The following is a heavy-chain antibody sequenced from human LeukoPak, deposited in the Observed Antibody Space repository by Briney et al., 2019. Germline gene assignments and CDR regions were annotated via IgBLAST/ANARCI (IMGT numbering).Heavy chain of an antibody. CDR2: ISTNGGST. J-gene: IGHJ4*02. CDR3: VRDLT. V-gene: IGHV3-64D*09. D-gene: IGHD4/OR15-4a*01. Sequence: QAGGSLRLSCSASGFIFSGSAMHWVRQAPGKGLEFVSAISTNGGSTYYADSVKGRVTISRDNSKNRLYLQMSSLIADDTAVYYCVRDLTWGQGTLVTVTS. CDR1: GFIFSGSA.